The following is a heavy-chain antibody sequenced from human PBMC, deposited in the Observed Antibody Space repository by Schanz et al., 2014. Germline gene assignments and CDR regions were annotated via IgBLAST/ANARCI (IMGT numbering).Heavy chain of an antibody. Sequence: QLMQSGSEVRKPGASVKVSCEASGYTFTSYYIHWFRQAPGQGLEWMGLINPSGGSTSYAQKFQGRVTMTRDTSTSTVYMELSSLRSEDTAVYYCARDGEAAAGCDYWGQGTLVIVSS. CDR2: INPSGGST. CDR3: ARDGEAAAGCDY. V-gene: IGHV1-46*03. D-gene: IGHD6-13*01. J-gene: IGHJ4*02. CDR1: GYTFTSYY.